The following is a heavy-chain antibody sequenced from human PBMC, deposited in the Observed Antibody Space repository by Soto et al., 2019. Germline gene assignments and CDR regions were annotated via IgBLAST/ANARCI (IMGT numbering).Heavy chain of an antibody. CDR2: IYHSGST. CDR3: ARATVTTEYGMDV. J-gene: IGHJ6*02. D-gene: IGHD4-17*01. CDR1: GGSISSSNW. V-gene: IGHV4-4*02. Sequence: QVQLQESGPGLVKPSGTLSLTCAVSGGSISSSNWWSWVRQPPGKGLEWIGEIYHSGSTNYNPSLKSRAPIPVDKSKNQFSRKLSSVTAADPAVYYCARATVTTEYGMDVWGQGTTVTVSS.